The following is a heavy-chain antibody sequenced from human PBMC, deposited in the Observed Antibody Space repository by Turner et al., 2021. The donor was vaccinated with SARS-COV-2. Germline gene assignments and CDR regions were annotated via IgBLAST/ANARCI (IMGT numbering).Heavy chain of an antibody. D-gene: IGHD4-17*01. V-gene: IGHV3-66*01. J-gene: IGHJ4*02. CDR1: GFAVSNNY. Sequence: EVHLVESGGGLVQPGGPVRLSCAASGFAVSNNYMSWVRQAAGKGLEWVSLIYSGGSTYYADSVTGRFTISRDNSKNTLYLQMNSLRAEDTAVYYCATRMTTLPQWGQGTLVTVSS. CDR2: IYSGGST. CDR3: ATRMTTLPQ.